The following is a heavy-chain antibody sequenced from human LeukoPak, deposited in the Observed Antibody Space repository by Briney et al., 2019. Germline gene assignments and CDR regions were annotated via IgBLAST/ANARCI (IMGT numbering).Heavy chain of an antibody. V-gene: IGHV3-23*01. D-gene: IGHD2-2*01. J-gene: IGHJ5*02. Sequence: GESLKISCAASGFTFSSYAMSWVRQAPGKGLEWVSSINDSGDSTYYADSLKGRFTISRDNSKNTLYLLMNNLRAEDTAIFYCATAYCSSTSCPTWGQGTPVTVSS. CDR3: ATAYCSSTSCPT. CDR2: INDSGDST. CDR1: GFTFSSYA.